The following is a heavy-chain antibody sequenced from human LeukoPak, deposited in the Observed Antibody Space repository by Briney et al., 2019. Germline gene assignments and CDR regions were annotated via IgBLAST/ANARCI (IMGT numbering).Heavy chain of an antibody. CDR3: ARGLRNYGDYSFDP. D-gene: IGHD4-17*01. Sequence: PSETLSLTCTVSGGSISSSSYYWGWIRQPPGKGLEWIGSIYYSGSTYYKPSLKSRVTISVDTSKNQFSLKLSSVTAADTAVYYCARGLRNYGDYSFDPWGQGTLVTVSS. CDR1: GGSISSSSYY. J-gene: IGHJ5*02. CDR2: IYYSGST. V-gene: IGHV4-39*01.